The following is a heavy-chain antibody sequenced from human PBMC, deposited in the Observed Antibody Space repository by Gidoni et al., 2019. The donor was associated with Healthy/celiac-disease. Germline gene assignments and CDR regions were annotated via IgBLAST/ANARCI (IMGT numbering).Heavy chain of an antibody. CDR3: ARGRTYLPTNWFDP. CDR1: GGSFSGYY. CDR2: INHSGST. J-gene: IGHJ5*02. Sequence: QVQLQQGGAGLLKPAETLSLTCAVYGGSFSGYYWSWIRQPPGKGLEWIGEINHSGSTNYTPSLKSRVPISVDTSKNQFSLKLGSVTAADTAVYYCARGRTYLPTNWFDPWGQGTLVTVSS. V-gene: IGHV4-34*01.